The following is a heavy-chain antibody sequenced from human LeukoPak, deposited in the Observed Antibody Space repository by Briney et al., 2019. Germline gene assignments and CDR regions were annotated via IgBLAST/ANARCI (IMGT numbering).Heavy chain of an antibody. D-gene: IGHD3-3*01. CDR2: INHSGST. CDR1: GVSFSGYY. CDR3: ARGYYDFWSGYESAKYYFDY. V-gene: IGHV4-34*01. J-gene: IGHJ4*02. Sequence: SSETPSLTCAVYGVSFSGYYWSWIRQPPGKGLEWIGEINHSGSTNYNPSLKSRVTISVDTSKNQFSLKLSSVTAADTAVYYCARGYYDFWSGYESAKYYFDYWGQGTLVTVSS.